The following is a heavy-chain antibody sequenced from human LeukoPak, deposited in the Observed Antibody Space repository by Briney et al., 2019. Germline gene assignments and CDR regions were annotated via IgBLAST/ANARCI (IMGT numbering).Heavy chain of an antibody. Sequence: GGSLRLSCAASGFTFSSYWMHWVRQAPGKGLVWVSRINSDGSSTSYADSVKGRFTISRDNAKNTLYLQMNSLRAEDTAVYYCARDRRITIFGVVYYYYYGMDVWGQGTTVTVSS. V-gene: IGHV3-74*01. CDR1: GFTFSSYW. CDR2: INSDGSST. D-gene: IGHD3-3*01. J-gene: IGHJ6*02. CDR3: ARDRRITIFGVVYYYYYGMDV.